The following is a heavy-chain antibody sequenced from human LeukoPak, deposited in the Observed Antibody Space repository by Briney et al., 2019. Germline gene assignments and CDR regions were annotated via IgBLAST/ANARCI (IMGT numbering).Heavy chain of an antibody. D-gene: IGHD1-26*01. Sequence: GGSLRLSCAASGFTFSSYAMSWVRQAPGKGLEWVSSFSGSGGSTYYTDSVKGRFTISRDNSKSTLYLQMNSLRAEDTAVYYCARSGMTRFDYWGQGTLVTVSS. CDR2: FSGSGGST. CDR1: GFTFSSYA. V-gene: IGHV3-23*01. CDR3: ARSGMTRFDY. J-gene: IGHJ4*02.